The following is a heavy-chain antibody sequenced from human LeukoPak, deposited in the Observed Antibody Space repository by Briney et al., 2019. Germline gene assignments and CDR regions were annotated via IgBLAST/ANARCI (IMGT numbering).Heavy chain of an antibody. CDR1: GFTFSSYA. Sequence: GGSLRPSCAASGFTFSSYAMSWVRQAPGKGLEWVSAISDSGGSTNYAASVKGRFTISRDNTKDTLHLQMNSLRAEDTAIYYCAKEDSVRREFDYWGQGTLATVSS. V-gene: IGHV3-23*01. J-gene: IGHJ4*02. CDR3: AKEDSVRREFDY. CDR2: ISDSGGST.